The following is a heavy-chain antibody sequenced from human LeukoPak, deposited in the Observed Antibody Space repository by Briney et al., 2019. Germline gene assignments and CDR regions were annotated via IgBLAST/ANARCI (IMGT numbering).Heavy chain of an antibody. Sequence: PGGSLRLSCATSGFTFSHYGMHWVRQAPGKGLEWVAVIWSDGTDKYYGDSVKGRFTISRDNSKKTVYLQMNSLRVEGTAVYYCAKDAQRGFDFSNSLESWGQGTLVTVSS. CDR2: IWSDGTDK. J-gene: IGHJ4*02. CDR3: AKDAQRGFDFSNSLES. D-gene: IGHD4-11*01. V-gene: IGHV3-33*06. CDR1: GFTFSHYG.